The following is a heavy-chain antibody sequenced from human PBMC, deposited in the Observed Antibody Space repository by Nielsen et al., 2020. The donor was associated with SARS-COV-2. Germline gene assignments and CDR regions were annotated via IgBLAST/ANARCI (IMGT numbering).Heavy chain of an antibody. V-gene: IGHV3-30*18. CDR3: AKRRAVFMLTFGGEGAIDV. CDR2: ISYEGSKK. D-gene: IGHD3-16*01. J-gene: IGHJ6*02. CDR1: GFNFNNYG. Sequence: SLKISCAASGFNFNNYGLDWVRQAPGKGLEWVASISYEGSKKYYGDSLTGRFTVSRDTSKNTVYLQMNSLSVEDTAVYYCAKRRAVFMLTFGGEGAIDVWGQGTTVSVSS.